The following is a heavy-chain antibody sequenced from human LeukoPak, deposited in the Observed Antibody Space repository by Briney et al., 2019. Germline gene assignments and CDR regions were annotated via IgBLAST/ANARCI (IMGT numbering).Heavy chain of an antibody. CDR1: GFTFSSYG. J-gene: IGHJ4*02. CDR2: IWYDGSNK. Sequence: GGSLRLSCAGSGFTFSSYGMHWVRQAPGKGLEWVAVIWYDGSNKYYADSVKGRFTISRDNSKNTLYLQMNSLRAEDTAVYYCARDYGGINSIDYWGQGTLVTVSS. CDR3: ARDYGGINSIDY. D-gene: IGHD4-23*01. V-gene: IGHV3-33*08.